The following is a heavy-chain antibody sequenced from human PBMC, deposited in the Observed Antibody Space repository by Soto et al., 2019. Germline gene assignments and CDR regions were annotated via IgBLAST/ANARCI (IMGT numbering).Heavy chain of an antibody. CDR2: IYYSGST. J-gene: IGHJ3*02. CDR3: AGVSTWNQGDFDI. D-gene: IGHD1-1*01. Sequence: ASETLSLTCTVSGGSISSGGYSWTCIRQHPGKGLEWIGYIYYSGSTYCKPSLKSRVTISVDTSKNQLSLKLSSVTAADTAVYYWAGVSTWNQGDFDIWGQGTTVTVSS. CDR1: GGSISSGGYS. V-gene: IGHV4-31*03.